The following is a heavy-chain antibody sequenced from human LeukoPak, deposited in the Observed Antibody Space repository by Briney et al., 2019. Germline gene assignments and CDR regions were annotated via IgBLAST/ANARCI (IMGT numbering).Heavy chain of an antibody. Sequence: GGSLRLSCAASGFTFSSYGTHWVRQAPGKGLEWVAFIRYDGSNKYYADSVKGRFTISRDNSKDTLYLQMNSVRVEDTAVYYCAKDTYYYDSSGYYFYSYYYYMDVWDKGTTVTISS. CDR3: AKDTYYYDSSGYYFYSYYYYMDV. CDR1: GFTFSSYG. CDR2: IRYDGSNK. D-gene: IGHD3-22*01. V-gene: IGHV3-30*02. J-gene: IGHJ6*03.